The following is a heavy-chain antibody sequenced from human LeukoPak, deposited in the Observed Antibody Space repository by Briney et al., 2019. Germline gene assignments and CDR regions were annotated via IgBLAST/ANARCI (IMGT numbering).Heavy chain of an antibody. CDR2: IYYSETT. CDR1: GGSISNYF. D-gene: IGHD1-14*01. V-gene: IGHV4-59*01. Sequence: SETLSLNCTVSGGSISNYFWSWIRQPPGKGLECIGYIYYSETTNYNPSFKSRVTVSVDTSKNQFSLKLSSVTAADTAVYYCARFPGGAEYRHYYYMDVWGKGTTVTVSS. J-gene: IGHJ6*03. CDR3: ARFPGGAEYRHYYYMDV.